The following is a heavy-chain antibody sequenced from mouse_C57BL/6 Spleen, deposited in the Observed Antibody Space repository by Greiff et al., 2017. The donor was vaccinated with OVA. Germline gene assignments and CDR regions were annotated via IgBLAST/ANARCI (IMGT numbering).Heavy chain of an antibody. D-gene: IGHD1-1*02. CDR1: GYAFSSYW. Sequence: QVQLKESGAELVKPGASVQISCKASGYAFSSYWMNWVKQRPGKGLEWIGQIYPGDGDTTYNGKFQGKATLTADKSSSTAYMQISSLTSEDSAVYFCARLGGYYAMDYWGQGTSVTVSS. CDR2: IYPGDGDT. J-gene: IGHJ4*01. CDR3: ARLGGYYAMDY. V-gene: IGHV1-80*01.